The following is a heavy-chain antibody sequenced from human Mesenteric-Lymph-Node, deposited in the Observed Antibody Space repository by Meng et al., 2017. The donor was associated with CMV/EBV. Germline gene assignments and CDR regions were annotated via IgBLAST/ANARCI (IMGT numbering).Heavy chain of an antibody. CDR1: GFTVSGNY. CDR3: ARDSSYSGYYFDY. V-gene: IGHV3-53*01. Sequence: GESLKISCAASGFTVSGNYMSWVRQAPGRGLEWVSVIYRGGSTYYADSVKGRFTISRDNSKNTLYLQMNSLRAEDTAVYYCARDSSYSGYYFDYWGQGVLVTVSS. CDR2: IYRGGST. J-gene: IGHJ4*02. D-gene: IGHD3-22*01.